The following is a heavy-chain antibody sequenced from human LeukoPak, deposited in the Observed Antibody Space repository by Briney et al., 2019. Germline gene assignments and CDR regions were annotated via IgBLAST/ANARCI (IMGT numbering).Heavy chain of an antibody. V-gene: IGHV3-9*01. CDR1: GFTFNDYA. CDR3: AKGSTGSFLTDY. Sequence: GGSLRLSCAASGFTFNDYAMHWVRQAPGKGLEWVSGISWNSGIVGYADPVKGRFTISRNNAKNSLFLQMNSLRAEDTALYYCAKGSTGSFLTDYWGQGTLVTVSS. CDR2: ISWNSGIV. D-gene: IGHD1-26*01. J-gene: IGHJ4*02.